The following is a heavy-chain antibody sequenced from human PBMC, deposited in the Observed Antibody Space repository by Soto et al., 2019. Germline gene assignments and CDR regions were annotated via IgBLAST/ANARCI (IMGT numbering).Heavy chain of an antibody. D-gene: IGHD3-16*02. CDR3: ARGDCTFGGVIVNYGMDV. Sequence: QVQLVQSGAEVKKPGSSVKVSCKASGGTFSSYAISWVRQAPGQGLEWMGGIIPIFGTANYAQKFQGRVTITADESTSTAYRELSSLRSEDTAVYYCARGDCTFGGVIVNYGMDVWGQGTTVTVSS. J-gene: IGHJ6*02. CDR2: IIPIFGTA. V-gene: IGHV1-69*01. CDR1: GGTFSSYA.